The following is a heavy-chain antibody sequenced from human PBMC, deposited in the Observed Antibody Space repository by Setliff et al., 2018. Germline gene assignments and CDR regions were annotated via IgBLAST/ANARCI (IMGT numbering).Heavy chain of an antibody. CDR2: VNDSGSA. V-gene: IGHV4-34*01. D-gene: IGHD3-10*01. CDR3: ARGRYYGSGSYSL. J-gene: IGHJ4*02. CDR1: GGSFSGYF. Sequence: SETLSLTCDVFGGSFSGYFWAWIRQSPGKGLEWIGDVNDSGSANYKPSLKSRLTISRDTSKNQLSLNLSSVTAADTAVYYRARGRYYGSGSYSLWGQGTLVTVSS.